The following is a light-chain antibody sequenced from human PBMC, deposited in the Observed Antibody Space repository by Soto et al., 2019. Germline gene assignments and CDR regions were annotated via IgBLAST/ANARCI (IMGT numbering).Light chain of an antibody. CDR3: HPYHIYPAY. CDR2: KAS. J-gene: IGKJ4*01. CDR1: QSVSTW. Sequence: DIQMTQSPSTLSASVGDRVTITCRASQSVSTWLAWYQQKPGKTPKLLIHKASTIENGVPSSFSGSGSGTDFTLTISSLQPDAFATYDCHPYHIYPAYFGGGTKVEIK. V-gene: IGKV1-5*03.